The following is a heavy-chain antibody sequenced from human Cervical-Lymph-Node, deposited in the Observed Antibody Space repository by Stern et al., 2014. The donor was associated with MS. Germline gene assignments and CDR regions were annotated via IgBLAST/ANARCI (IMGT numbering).Heavy chain of an antibody. V-gene: IGHV3-11*01. CDR3: VRDLCKSRICYPFDY. CDR1: GFTFSDYY. J-gene: IGHJ4*02. CDR2: ISRGGTSV. D-gene: IGHD2-15*01. Sequence: VQLVESGGGLVKDGGSLRLSCAASGFTFSDYYMSWIRQAPGKGLEWVSYISRGGTSVYYAESVEGRFTISRDNAKNSLFLQMNSLRAEDTAIYYCVRDLCKSRICYPFDYWGQGTPVTVSS.